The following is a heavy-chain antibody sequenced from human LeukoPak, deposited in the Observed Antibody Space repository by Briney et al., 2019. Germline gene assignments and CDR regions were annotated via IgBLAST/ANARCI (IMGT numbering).Heavy chain of an antibody. CDR2: MRHDGSNK. CDR3: ARDASSGSGRYLFDS. CDR1: GFTFTIYG. Sequence: GGSLRLSCAASGFTFTIYGIQWVRQAPGKGLEWVAFMRHDGSNKDYADSVKGRFTISRDNSKDTLYLQMNSLRGDDTAVYYCARDASSGSGRYLFDSWGQGTLVTVSS. D-gene: IGHD6-19*01. J-gene: IGHJ4*02. V-gene: IGHV3-30*02.